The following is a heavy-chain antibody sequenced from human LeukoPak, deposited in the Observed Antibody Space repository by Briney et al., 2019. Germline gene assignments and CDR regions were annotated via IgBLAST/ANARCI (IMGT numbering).Heavy chain of an antibody. CDR1: GFTFNSYS. V-gene: IGHV3-48*04. Sequence: GGSLRLSCAASGFTFNSYSMNWVRQAPGKGLEWVSYITNTGTTKYYADSVKGRFTISRDNAKNSLYLQMNSLRAEDTAVYYCAREEVLDYWGQGTLVTVSS. J-gene: IGHJ4*02. CDR2: ITNTGTTK. CDR3: AREEVLDY.